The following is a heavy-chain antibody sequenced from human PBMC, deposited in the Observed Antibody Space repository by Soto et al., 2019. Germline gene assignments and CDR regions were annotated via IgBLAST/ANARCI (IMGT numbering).Heavy chain of an antibody. V-gene: IGHV1-8*01. Sequence: QVQLVQSGAEVKKPGASVKVSCKASGDTFTNYDIKWVRQATGQGLEWMGWMNPNSGNTGYAQKXQXXXTXXRHTSISTAYMELSSLISEDTAVYYCARGRNGMDVWGQGTTVTVSS. J-gene: IGHJ6*02. CDR1: GDTFTNYD. CDR3: ARGRNGMDV. CDR2: MNPNSGNT.